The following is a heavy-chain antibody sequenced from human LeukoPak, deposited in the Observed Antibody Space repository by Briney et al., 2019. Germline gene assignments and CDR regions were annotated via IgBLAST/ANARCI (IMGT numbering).Heavy chain of an antibody. CDR2: VYYSGST. J-gene: IGHJ2*01. CDR1: GASISSYY. CDR3: ASRATSNWYFDL. V-gene: IGHV4-59*01. Sequence: SETLSLTCTVSGASISSYYWSWIRQPPGKGLQWIGYVYYSGSTNYNPSLKSRVTISVDTSKNQFSLMLSSVTAVDTAVYYCASRATSNWYFDLWGRGTLVTVSS.